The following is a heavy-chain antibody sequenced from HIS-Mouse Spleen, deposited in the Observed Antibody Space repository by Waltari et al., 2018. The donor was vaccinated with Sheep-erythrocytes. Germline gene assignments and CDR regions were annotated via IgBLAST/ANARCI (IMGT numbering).Heavy chain of an antibody. V-gene: IGHV3-30-3*01. J-gene: IGHJ6*02. CDR2: ISYDGSNK. Sequence: QVQLVESGGGVVQPGRSLGLSCAASGVTFRRYAMPLARLAPGKGLEWVAVISYDGSNKYYADSVKGRFTISRDNSKNTLYLQMNSLRAEDTAVYYCARAVVPYDYYGMDVWGQGTTVTVSS. CDR1: GVTFRRYA. CDR3: ARAVVPYDYYGMDV.